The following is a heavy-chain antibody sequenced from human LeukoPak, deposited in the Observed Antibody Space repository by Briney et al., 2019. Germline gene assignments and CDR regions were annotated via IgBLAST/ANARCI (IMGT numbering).Heavy chain of an antibody. CDR1: GYTFTSYG. D-gene: IGHD6-13*01. CDR3: ARESSSWSEDNWFDP. CDR2: ISAYNGNT. Sequence: ASVKVSCKASGYTFTSYGISWVRQAPGQGLEWMGWISAYNGNTNYAQKLQGRVTMTTDTSTSTAYMELRSLRSDDTAVYYCARESSSWSEDNWFDPWGQGTLVTVSS. V-gene: IGHV1-18*01. J-gene: IGHJ5*02.